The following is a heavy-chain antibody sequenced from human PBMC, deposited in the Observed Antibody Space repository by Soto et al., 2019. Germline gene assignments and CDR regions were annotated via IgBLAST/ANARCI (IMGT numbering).Heavy chain of an antibody. CDR1: GYSFTSYC. V-gene: IGHV5-51*01. D-gene: IGHD2-15*01. CDR3: ARQREVVVVPYGMDV. J-gene: IGHJ6*02. CDR2: IYPGDSDT. Sequence: PGESLKIACKGSGYSFTSYCIGWVLQMPGKGLEWMGIIYPGDSDTRYSPSFQGQVTISADKSISTAYLQWSSLKASDTAMYYCARQREVVVVPYGMDVWGQGTTVTVSS.